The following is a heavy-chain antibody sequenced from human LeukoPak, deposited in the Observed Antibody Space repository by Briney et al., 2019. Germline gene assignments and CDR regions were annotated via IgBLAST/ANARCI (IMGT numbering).Heavy chain of an antibody. CDR2: IYYSGST. CDR3: ARQPAHYSSSWYRGAFDY. V-gene: IGHV4-39*01. CDR1: GGSISSNSYY. J-gene: IGHJ4*02. Sequence: PSETLSLTCTVSGGSISSNSYYWGWIRQPPGKGLEWIGSIYYSGSTYYNPSLKSRVTIYVDTSKNQFSLKLSSVTAADTAVYYCARQPAHYSSSWYRGAFDYWGQGTLVSGSP. D-gene: IGHD6-13*01.